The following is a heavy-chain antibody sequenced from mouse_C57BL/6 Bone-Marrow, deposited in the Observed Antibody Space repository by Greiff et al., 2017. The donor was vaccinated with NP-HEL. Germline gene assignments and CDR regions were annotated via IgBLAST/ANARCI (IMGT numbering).Heavy chain of an antibody. CDR2: IYPGNSDT. Sequence: EVQLQQSGTVLARPGASVKMSCKTSGYTFTSYWMHWVKQRPGQGLEWIGAIYPGNSDTSYNQKFKGNAKLTAVTSASTAYMELSSRTNEDSAVYYCTRWGGDGYWGQGTTLTVSS. CDR3: TRWGGDGY. CDR1: GYTFTSYW. D-gene: IGHD3-3*01. J-gene: IGHJ2*01. V-gene: IGHV1-5*01.